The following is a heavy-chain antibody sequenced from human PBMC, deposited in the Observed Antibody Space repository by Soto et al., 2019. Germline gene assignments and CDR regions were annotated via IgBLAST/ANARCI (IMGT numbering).Heavy chain of an antibody. D-gene: IGHD3-22*01. V-gene: IGHV5-51*01. J-gene: IGHJ3*02. CDR3: ARHPWAYYYDSSDSNDAFDI. CDR1: GHSFTSYW. Sequence: GESLKLSCKGSGHSFTSYWIGWVRQMPGKGLEWMGIIYPVDSDTRYSPSFQGQFTISADKSISTAYLQWSSLKASDTDMYYCARHPWAYYYDSSDSNDAFDIWGQGTMVTVSS. CDR2: IYPVDSDT.